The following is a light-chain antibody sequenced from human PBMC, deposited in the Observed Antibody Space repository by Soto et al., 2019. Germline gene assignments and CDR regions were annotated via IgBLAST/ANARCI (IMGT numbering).Light chain of an antibody. Sequence: EIVLAQSPATLSLSPGAIPTLSWRASQSVSSYLAWHQQKPGQAPRLLIYDASNRATGIPARFSGSGSGTDFTLTISSLEPEDFAVYYCQKRSNWPPTCGQGTRLEIK. CDR3: QKRSNWPPT. V-gene: IGKV3-11*01. J-gene: IGKJ5*01. CDR2: DAS. CDR1: QSVSSY.